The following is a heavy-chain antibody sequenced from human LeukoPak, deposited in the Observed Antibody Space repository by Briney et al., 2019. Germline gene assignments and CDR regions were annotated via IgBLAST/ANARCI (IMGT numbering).Heavy chain of an antibody. CDR1: GGSISGYY. V-gene: IGHV4-59*01. Sequence: PSETLSLTCTVSGGSISGYYWSWIRQPPGKGLEWIGYIYHSGSTNYNPSLKSRVTISLDTSMNVFSLNLNSVTDADTAVYYCARAGKNSRTYDYGGQEPLVPVPS. CDR3: ARAGKNSRTYDY. D-gene: IGHD2/OR15-2a*01. J-gene: IGHJ4*02. CDR2: IYHSGST.